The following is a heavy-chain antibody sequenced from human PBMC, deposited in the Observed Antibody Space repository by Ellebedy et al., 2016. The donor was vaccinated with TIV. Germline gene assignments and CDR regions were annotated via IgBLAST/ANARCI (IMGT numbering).Heavy chain of an antibody. CDR3: AKLPVAYNWNYADDD. V-gene: IGHV3-23*01. J-gene: IGHJ4*02. CDR2: IAGTGGTT. D-gene: IGHD1-7*01. Sequence: ESLKISCAASGISLRSYAMSWVRQAPGKGLEWVSTIAGTGGTTYYRDSVKGRFTVSRDTSRNTLYLQMSSLRAEDTAVYYWAKLPVAYNWNYADDDWGQGTLVTVSS. CDR1: GISLRSYA.